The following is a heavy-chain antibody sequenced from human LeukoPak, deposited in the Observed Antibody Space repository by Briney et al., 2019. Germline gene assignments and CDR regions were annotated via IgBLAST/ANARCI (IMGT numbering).Heavy chain of an antibody. CDR2: IYTSGST. Sequence: SETLSLTCAVYGGSFSGYYWSWIRQPAGKGLEWIGRIYTSGSTNYNPSLKSRVTISVDTSKNQFSLKLSSVTAADTAVYYCARGGITMVRGVKPYAFDIWGQGTMVTVSS. CDR1: GGSFSGYY. D-gene: IGHD3-10*01. CDR3: ARGGITMVRGVKPYAFDI. J-gene: IGHJ3*02. V-gene: IGHV4-59*10.